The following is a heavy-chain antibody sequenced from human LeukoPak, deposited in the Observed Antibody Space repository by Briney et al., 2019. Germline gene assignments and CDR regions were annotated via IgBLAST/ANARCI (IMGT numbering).Heavy chain of an antibody. Sequence: PGRSLRLSCVVSGFTFTEYTIHWVRQAPGKGLEWVAAASYDGVNEYYPDSVKGRFTISRVHSKKTVYLQMNSLTVDDTAVYYCARDRSYTRRFGMDVWGQGTTVTVSS. CDR2: ASYDGVNE. J-gene: IGHJ6*02. V-gene: IGHV3-30-3*01. CDR1: GFTFTEYT. D-gene: IGHD3-16*01. CDR3: ARDRSYTRRFGMDV.